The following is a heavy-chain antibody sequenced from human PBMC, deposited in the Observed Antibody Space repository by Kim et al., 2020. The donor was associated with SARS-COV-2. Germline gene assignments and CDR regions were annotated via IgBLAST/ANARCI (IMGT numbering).Heavy chain of an antibody. Sequence: GGSLRLSCAASGFTFSSYWMHWVRQAPGKGLVWVSRINSDGSSTSYADSVKGRFTISRDNAKNTLYLQMNSLRAEDTAVYYCARARGQRYGMDVWGQGTTVTVSS. CDR3: ARARGQRYGMDV. CDR2: INSDGSST. V-gene: IGHV3-74*01. D-gene: IGHD3-10*01. CDR1: GFTFSSYW. J-gene: IGHJ6*02.